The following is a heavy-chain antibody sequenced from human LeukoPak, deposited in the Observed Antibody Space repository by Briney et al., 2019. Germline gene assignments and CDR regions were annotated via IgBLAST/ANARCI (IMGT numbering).Heavy chain of an antibody. CDR1: GGTFSSYA. CDR3: AREGYYGSGSSTGMDV. CDR2: IIPIFGTA. V-gene: IGHV1-69*01. Sequence: GSSVKVSCKASGGTFSSYAISWVRQAPGQGLEWMGGIIPIFGTANYAQKFQGRVTITADESTSTAYMELSSLRSEDTAVYYCAREGYYGSGSSTGMDVWGQGTTVTASS. D-gene: IGHD3-10*01. J-gene: IGHJ6*02.